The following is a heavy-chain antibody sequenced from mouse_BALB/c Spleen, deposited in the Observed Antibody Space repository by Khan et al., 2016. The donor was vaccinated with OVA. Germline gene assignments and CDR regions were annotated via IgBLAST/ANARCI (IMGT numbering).Heavy chain of an antibody. CDR3: ARAYYRYDGYYAMDY. J-gene: IGHJ4*01. V-gene: IGHV2-6-4*01. Sequence: QVQLKESGPGLVAPSQSLSITCSVSGFSLSRYNIHWVRQPPGKGLEWLGMIWGGGGTDYNSTLKSRPSIRKDNSKSQVLLKMNSLQTDDTAMYYCARAYYRYDGYYAMDYWGQGTSVTVSS. D-gene: IGHD2-14*01. CDR2: IWGGGGT. CDR1: GFSLSRYN.